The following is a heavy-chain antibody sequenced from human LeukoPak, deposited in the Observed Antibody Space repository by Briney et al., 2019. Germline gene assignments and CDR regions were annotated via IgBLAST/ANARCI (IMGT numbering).Heavy chain of an antibody. J-gene: IGHJ4*02. V-gene: IGHV4-39*07. Sequence: SETLSLTCTVSGGSISSSSYYWGWIRQPPGKGLEWIGSIYYSGSTAYIPSLKSRVTISVDTSKNQFSLKLSSVTAADTAVYYCARATRSYYYDSSGYSYWGQGTLVTVSS. CDR3: ARATRSYYYDSSGYSY. CDR2: IYYSGST. CDR1: GGSISSSSYY. D-gene: IGHD3-22*01.